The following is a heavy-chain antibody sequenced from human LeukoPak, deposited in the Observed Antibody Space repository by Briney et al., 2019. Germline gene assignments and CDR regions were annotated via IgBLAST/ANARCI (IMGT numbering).Heavy chain of an antibody. CDR1: GFTFSSYG. CDR2: IWYDGSNK. J-gene: IGHJ6*02. Sequence: PGESLKISCAASGFTFSSYGMHWVRQAPSKGLEWVAVIWYDGSNKYYSDSVKGRFTISRDNSKNTLYLQMNSLRAEDTAVYYCARVLVSAATSRYYYGMDVWGQGTTVTVSS. D-gene: IGHD2-2*01. CDR3: ARVLVSAATSRYYYGMDV. V-gene: IGHV3-33*01.